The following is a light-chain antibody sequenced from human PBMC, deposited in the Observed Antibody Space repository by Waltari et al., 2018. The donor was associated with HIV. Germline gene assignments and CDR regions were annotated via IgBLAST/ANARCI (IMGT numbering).Light chain of an antibody. CDR1: QSTSSY. Sequence: DFQMIHSPSSLSSSVGDRLTLTCRASQSTSSYLNWYQQKPGKAPKLLIYAASSLQSGVPERFSGSGSGTDFTLTISSVQPEDVATYYCQQSYSTPYTFGQGTKLEIK. CDR2: AAS. J-gene: IGKJ2*01. V-gene: IGKV1-39*01. CDR3: QQSYSTPYT.